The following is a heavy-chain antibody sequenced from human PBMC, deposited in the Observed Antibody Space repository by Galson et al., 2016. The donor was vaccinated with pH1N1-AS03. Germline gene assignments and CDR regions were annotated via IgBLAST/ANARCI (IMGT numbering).Heavy chain of an antibody. CDR2: IYPADSST. CDR3: ARQQDGRGSGLEWLFWYGMDV. D-gene: IGHD3-3*01. V-gene: IGHV5-51*01. J-gene: IGHJ6*02. CDR1: GYTFSNHW. Sequence: QSGAEVKKPGESLKISCKVSGYTFSNHWIGWVRQMPGKGLEWMGIIYPADSSTTYSPSFQGPVTISADQSISPAYLQWSSLRAADTAMYFCARQQDGRGSGLEWLFWYGMDVWGQGTTVIVSS.